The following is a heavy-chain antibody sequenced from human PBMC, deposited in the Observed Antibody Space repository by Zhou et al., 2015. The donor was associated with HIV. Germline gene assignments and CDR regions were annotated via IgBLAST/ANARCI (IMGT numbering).Heavy chain of an antibody. J-gene: IGHJ3*02. D-gene: IGHD3-16*01. Sequence: QVHLVQSGAEVKKPGSSVKISCKVSGGTFSNLILNYVRQAPGQGLEWMGGVVPLFSTARYSQSFQGRLTITADESTSTVNMELSGLKSDDTAVYYCARGDTNDAFDIWGHGTMVTVSS. CDR1: GGTFSNLI. CDR2: VVPLFSTA. CDR3: ARGDTNDAFDI. V-gene: IGHV1-69*01.